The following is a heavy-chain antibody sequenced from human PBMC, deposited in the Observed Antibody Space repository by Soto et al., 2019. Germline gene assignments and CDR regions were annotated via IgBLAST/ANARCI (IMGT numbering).Heavy chain of an antibody. Sequence: ASVKVSCKASGYTFTSYAMHWVRQAPGQRLEWMGWINAGNGNTKYSQKFQGRVTITRDTSASTAYMELSSLRSEDTAVYYCARDSRIRFLEWLHNWFDPWGQGTLVTVSS. J-gene: IGHJ5*02. V-gene: IGHV1-3*01. CDR2: INAGNGNT. CDR3: ARDSRIRFLEWLHNWFDP. CDR1: GYTFTSYA. D-gene: IGHD3-3*01.